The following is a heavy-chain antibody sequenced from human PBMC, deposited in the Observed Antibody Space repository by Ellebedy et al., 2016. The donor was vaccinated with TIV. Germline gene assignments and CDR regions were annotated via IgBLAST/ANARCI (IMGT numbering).Heavy chain of an antibody. CDR1: GYTFTSYG. CDR3: ARDIVVVPAAKYYYYGMDV. CDR2: ISAYNGNT. Sequence: ASVKVSXXASGYTFTSYGISWVRQAPGQGLEWMGWISAYNGNTNYAQKLQGRVTMTTDTSTSTAYMELRSLRSDDTAVYYCARDIVVVPAAKYYYYGMDVWGQGTTVTVSS. V-gene: IGHV1-18*01. J-gene: IGHJ6*02. D-gene: IGHD2-2*01.